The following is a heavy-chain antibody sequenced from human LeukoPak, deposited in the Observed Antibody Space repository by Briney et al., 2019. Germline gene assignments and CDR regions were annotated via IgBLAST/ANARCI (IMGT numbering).Heavy chain of an antibody. Sequence: PGGSLRLSCADSGFTFSRYWMHWVRQTPGKGLVWLSCISADGSVTRYADSVKGRFTISRDNTKSTLYLQMHSLRAEDTAVYYCATAGGDGSRMGFDPWGQGTLVTVSS. CDR2: ISADGSVT. V-gene: IGHV3-74*01. CDR3: ATAGGDGSRMGFDP. CDR1: GFTFSRYW. D-gene: IGHD2-15*01. J-gene: IGHJ5*02.